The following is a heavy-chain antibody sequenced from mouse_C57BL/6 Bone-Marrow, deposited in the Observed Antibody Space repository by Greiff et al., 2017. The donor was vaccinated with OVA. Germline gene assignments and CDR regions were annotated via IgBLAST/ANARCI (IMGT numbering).Heavy chain of an antibody. V-gene: IGHV1-15*01. J-gene: IGHJ2*01. CDR2: IDPETGGT. CDR3: TPLPLYFDY. D-gene: IGHD5-5*01. CDR1: GYTFTDYE. Sequence: VQLQESGAELVRPGASVTLSCKASGYTFTDYEMHWVKQTPVHGLEWIGAIDPETGGTAYNQKFKGKAILTADKSSSTAYMELRSLTSEDSAVYYCTPLPLYFDYWGQGTTLTVSS.